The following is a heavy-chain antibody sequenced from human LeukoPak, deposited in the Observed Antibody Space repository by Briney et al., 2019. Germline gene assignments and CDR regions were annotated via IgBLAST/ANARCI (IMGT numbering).Heavy chain of an antibody. V-gene: IGHV1-18*01. CDR3: ASVTLGYCSSTSCSDAFDI. J-gene: IGHJ3*02. D-gene: IGHD2-2*01. CDR1: GYTFIIHG. CDR2: ISPYNGNT. Sequence: ASVKVSCKATGYTFIIHGISWVRQAPGQGLEWMGWISPYNGNTNYAQNLQGRVTMTTDTSTSTAYMELSSLRSEDTAVYYCASVTLGYCSSTSCSDAFDIWGQGTMVTVSS.